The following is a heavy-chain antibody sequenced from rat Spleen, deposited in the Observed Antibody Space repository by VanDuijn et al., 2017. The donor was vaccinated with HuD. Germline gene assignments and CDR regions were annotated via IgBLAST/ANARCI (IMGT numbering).Heavy chain of an antibody. CDR2: IWGDGDT. CDR1: GFSLTTYE. V-gene: IGHV2-1*01. CDR3: TGALFAY. Sequence: QVQLKESGPGLVQPSQTLSLTCTVSGFSLTTYEMHWVPQPPGKGLEWMGGIWGDGDTAYNSVFNSRLSISRDTSKSQIFLKMNSLQTEDTAIYFCTGALFAYWGQGTLVTVSS. J-gene: IGHJ3*01.